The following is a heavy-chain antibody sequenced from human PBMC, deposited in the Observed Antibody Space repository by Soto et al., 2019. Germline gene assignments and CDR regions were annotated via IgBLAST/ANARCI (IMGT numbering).Heavy chain of an antibody. CDR3: AREGHPNFSSSPASFDY. D-gene: IGHD6-6*01. CDR1: GGSISSSSYY. CDR2: IYYSGST. J-gene: IGHJ4*02. Sequence: SETLSLTCTVSGGSISSSSYYWGWIRQPPGKGLEWIGSIYYSGSTYYNPSLKSRVTISVDTSKNQFSLKLSSVTAADTAVYYCAREGHPNFSSSPASFDYWGQGTLVTVSS. V-gene: IGHV4-39*02.